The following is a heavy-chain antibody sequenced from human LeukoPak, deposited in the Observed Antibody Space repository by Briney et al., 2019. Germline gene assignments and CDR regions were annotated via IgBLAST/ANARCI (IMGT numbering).Heavy chain of an antibody. CDR2: ISGSGGST. V-gene: IGHV3-23*01. J-gene: IGHJ4*02. D-gene: IGHD2-21*01. CDR3: AKPPKHGTDY. Sequence: GGPLRLSCAASGFTFSSYAMSWVRQAPGKGLEWVSAISGSGGSTYYADSVKGRFTISRDNSRNTLYLQMNSLRAEDTAVYYCAKPPKHGTDYWGQGTLVTVSS. CDR1: GFTFSSYA.